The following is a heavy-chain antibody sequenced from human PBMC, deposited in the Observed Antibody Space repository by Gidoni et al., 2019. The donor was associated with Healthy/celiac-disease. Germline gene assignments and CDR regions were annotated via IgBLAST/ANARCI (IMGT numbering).Heavy chain of an antibody. CDR1: GYTFTGYY. V-gene: IGHV1-2*02. CDR3: GRAVRCGGDCYYAFDI. Sequence: QVQLVQSGAEVKKPGASVKVSCKASGYTFTGYYMHWVRQAPGQGLEWMGWINPNSGGTNYAQKFQVRVTMTRDTSISTAYMELSRLRSDDTAMYYCGRAVRCGGDCYYAFDIWGQGTMVTVSS. J-gene: IGHJ3*02. CDR2: INPNSGGT. D-gene: IGHD2-21*01.